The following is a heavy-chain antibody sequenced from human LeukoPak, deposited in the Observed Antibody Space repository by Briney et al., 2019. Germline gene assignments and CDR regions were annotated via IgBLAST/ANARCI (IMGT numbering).Heavy chain of an antibody. CDR1: GGSFSGYY. D-gene: IGHD6-13*01. V-gene: IGHV4-34*01. CDR3: ARGHSSSWYGY. Sequence: SETLSLTCAVYGGSFSGYYWSWIRQPPRKGLEWIGEINHSGSTNYNPSLKSRVTISVDTSKNQFSLKLSSVTAADTAVYYCARGHSSSWYGYWGQGTLVTVSS. CDR2: INHSGST. J-gene: IGHJ4*02.